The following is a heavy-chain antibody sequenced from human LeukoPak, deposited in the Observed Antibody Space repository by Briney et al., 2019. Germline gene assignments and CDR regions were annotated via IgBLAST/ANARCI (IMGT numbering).Heavy chain of an antibody. D-gene: IGHD5-18*01. J-gene: IGHJ4*02. V-gene: IGHV5-51*01. CDR2: IHPGDSDT. CDR3: ATGIQLCCLDH. Sequence: GESLKISCQNSGYPLISYWIAWVRQLPGQGLEWMGIIHPGDSDTRYNPSFQGQVTISADRSISTAYLQWSSLKASDSAMYYCATGIQLCCLDHWGRGTLVTVSS. CDR1: GYPLISYW.